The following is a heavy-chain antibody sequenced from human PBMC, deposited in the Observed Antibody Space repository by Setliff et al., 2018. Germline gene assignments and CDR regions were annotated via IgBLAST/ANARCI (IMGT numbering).Heavy chain of an antibody. CDR3: ARDSDSGYDY. CDR1: GYTFTTYW. CDR2: IYPGDSDT. Sequence: GESLTISCKASGYTFTTYWLGWVRQTPGKGLEWMGSIYPGDSDTRYRPSFQGQVTISADKSISIAYLQWSSLKASDIGIYYCARDSDSGYDYWGQGTLVTVSS. D-gene: IGHD5-12*01. V-gene: IGHV5-51*01. J-gene: IGHJ4*02.